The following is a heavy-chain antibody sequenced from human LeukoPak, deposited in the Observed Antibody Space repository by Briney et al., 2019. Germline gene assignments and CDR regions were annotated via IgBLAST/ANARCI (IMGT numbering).Heavy chain of an antibody. V-gene: IGHV4-59*01. CDR1: GGSISSYY. CDR3: ARGDYDTLTGYWNWFDP. CDR2: IYYSGTT. D-gene: IGHD3-9*01. Sequence: SETLSLTCTVSGGSISSYYWNWIRQSPGKGLEWIGYIYYSGTTKYNPSLTSRVTISVDTSKNQFSLKLNSVTAANTAVYFCARGDYDTLTGYWNWFDPWGQGTLVTVSS. J-gene: IGHJ5*02.